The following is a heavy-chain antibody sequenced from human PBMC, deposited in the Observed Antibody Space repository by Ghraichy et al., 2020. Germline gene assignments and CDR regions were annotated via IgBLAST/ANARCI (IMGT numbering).Heavy chain of an antibody. D-gene: IGHD3-10*01. CDR1: GGSIMNNY. J-gene: IGHJ4*02. CDR3: ARGRPFDS. V-gene: IGHV4-59*01. Sequence: ESLNISCTVSGGSIMNNYWSWIRQPPGKGLEWIGSIYFTGSTYYDPSLKSRVIISVDTSKNQFSLKLSSITAADTAVYYCARGRPFDSWGQGTLVTVSS. CDR2: IYFTGST.